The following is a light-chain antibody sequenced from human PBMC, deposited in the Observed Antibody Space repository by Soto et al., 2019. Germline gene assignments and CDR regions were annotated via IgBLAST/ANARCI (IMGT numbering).Light chain of an antibody. V-gene: IGKV2-28*01. Sequence: DIVVTQSPLSLPVTPGASASISCRSSQSLVHSNGYHYLDWYLQKPGQSPQILIYMGSNRASGVPDRISGSESGTDCTLKISRLEAEDVGVYCCMQTLHTRTFGQGTKVEI. CDR3: MQTLHTRT. CDR1: QSLVHSNGYHY. J-gene: IGKJ1*01. CDR2: MGS.